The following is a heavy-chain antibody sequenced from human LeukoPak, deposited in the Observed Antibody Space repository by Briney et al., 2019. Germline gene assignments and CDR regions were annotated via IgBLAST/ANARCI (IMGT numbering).Heavy chain of an antibody. J-gene: IGHJ5*02. Sequence: SETLSLTCAVSGGSISSGGYSWSWFRQPPGKGLERLGYIYHSGSTYYDPSLKSRVTISVDRSKNQFSLKLSSVTAADTAVYYCASQLLWFGEPRSWFDPWGQGTLVTVSS. V-gene: IGHV4-30-2*01. CDR1: GGSISSGGYS. CDR3: ASQLLWFGEPRSWFDP. CDR2: IYHSGST. D-gene: IGHD3-10*01.